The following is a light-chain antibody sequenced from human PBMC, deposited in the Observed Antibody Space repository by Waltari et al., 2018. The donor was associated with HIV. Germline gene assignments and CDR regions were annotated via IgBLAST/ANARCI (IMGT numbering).Light chain of an antibody. CDR1: QDISSY. CDR3: QQYDNVPVT. CDR2: DAS. J-gene: IGKJ3*01. Sequence: DIQMTQSPSSLSASVGDRVTITCQASQDISSYLNWYQQKPGKAPKLLIYDASDLETGVPSRFSGSGSVTHFTFTISSLQPADIATYYCQQYDNVPVTFGPGTKVEIK. V-gene: IGKV1-33*01.